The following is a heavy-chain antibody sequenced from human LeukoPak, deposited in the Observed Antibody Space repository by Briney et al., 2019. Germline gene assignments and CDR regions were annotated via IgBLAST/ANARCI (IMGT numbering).Heavy chain of an antibody. CDR3: AREHSSGWYGFDH. CDR1: VYTFVNYY. D-gene: IGHD6-19*01. V-gene: IGHV1-2*02. J-gene: IGHJ4*02. Sequence: ASVKVSCQASVYTFVNYYLHWVRQAPGQGLEYLGYITPSKDDRYYTQKLQGRVTMTRDTSIDTAYFELHTLTSDDTAVYFCAREHSSGWYGFDHWGQGTLVTVSS. CDR2: ITPSKDDR.